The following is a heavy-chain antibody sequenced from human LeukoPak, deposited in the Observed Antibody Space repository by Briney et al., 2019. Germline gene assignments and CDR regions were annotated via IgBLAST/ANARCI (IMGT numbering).Heavy chain of an antibody. Sequence: GGSLRLSCAASGFTFSSYSMNWVRQAPGKGLEWVSSIISSISYRYYADSVKGRFTISRDNAKNSLYLQMNSLRAEDTAVYYCARTVYYYGSGSYELNRIDYWGQGTLVTVSS. D-gene: IGHD3-10*01. CDR1: GFTFSSYS. CDR3: ARTVYYYGSGSYELNRIDY. J-gene: IGHJ4*02. CDR2: IISSISYR. V-gene: IGHV3-21*01.